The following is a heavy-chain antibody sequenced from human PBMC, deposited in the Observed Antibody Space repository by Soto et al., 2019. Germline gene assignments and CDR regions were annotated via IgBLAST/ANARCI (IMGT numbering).Heavy chain of an antibody. CDR2: ISYDGSNK. CDR3: FKEEDGIRDL. J-gene: IGHJ2*01. D-gene: IGHD2-21*01. Sequence: NGLEWVAVISYDGSNKYYADFVKGRFTISRDNSKNTLYLQMNSLRAEDTAVFFFFKEEDGIRDL. V-gene: IGHV3-30*18.